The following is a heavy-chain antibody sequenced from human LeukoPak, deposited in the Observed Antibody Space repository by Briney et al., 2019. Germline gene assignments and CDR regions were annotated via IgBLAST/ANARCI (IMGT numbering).Heavy chain of an antibody. D-gene: IGHD4-17*01. CDR3: ARHALKYGDYVEQD. J-gene: IGHJ4*02. CDR1: GGSISSYY. V-gene: IGHV4-59*08. Sequence: TSETLSLTCTVSGGSISSYYWSWIRQPPGKGLEWIGYIYYSGSTNYNPSLKSRVTISVDTSKNQFSLKLSSVTAADTAEYYCARHALKYGDYVEQDWGQGTLVTVSS. CDR2: IYYSGST.